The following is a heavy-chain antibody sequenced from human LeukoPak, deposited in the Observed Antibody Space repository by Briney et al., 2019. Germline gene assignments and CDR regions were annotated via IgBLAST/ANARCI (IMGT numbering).Heavy chain of an antibody. CDR3: GREMATILRSPLDY. D-gene: IGHD5-24*01. CDR1: GFTFSSYA. Sequence: GGSLRLSCAASGFTFSSYAMSWVRQDPGKGLEWVSAISGSGGSTYYADSVKGRFTISRDNSKNTLYLQMNSLRAEDTAVYYCGREMATILRSPLDYWGQGTLVTVSS. V-gene: IGHV3-23*01. J-gene: IGHJ4*02. CDR2: ISGSGGST.